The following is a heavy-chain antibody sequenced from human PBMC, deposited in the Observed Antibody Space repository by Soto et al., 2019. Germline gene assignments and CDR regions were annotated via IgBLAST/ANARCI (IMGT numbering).Heavy chain of an antibody. V-gene: IGHV1-18*01. CDR3: TREYCRGDRCYGPDY. D-gene: IGHD2-21*02. Sequence: QVQLVQYGTEVKNPGASVKVSCRTSGYTFSALGISWVRQAPGQGLEWMGWISTSNGDTKYAQRLQGRIILSTDTSTTTAYMELRSLTSDDTAVYFCTREYCRGDRCYGPDYWGQGTLVTVSS. J-gene: IGHJ4*02. CDR2: ISTSNGDT. CDR1: GYTFSALG.